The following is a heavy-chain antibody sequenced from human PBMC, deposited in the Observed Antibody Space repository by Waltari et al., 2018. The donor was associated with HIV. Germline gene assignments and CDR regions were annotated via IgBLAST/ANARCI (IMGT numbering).Heavy chain of an antibody. CDR2: ISYERSTK. V-gene: IGHV3-30*18. J-gene: IGHJ4*02. D-gene: IGHD5-12*01. Sequence: QVQLVESGGGVVQPGRSLRLSCAASGFTFNNHGIHWVRQAPGKGLEWMAVISYERSTKDYADSVKGRFTISRDNAKKTVYLQMNSLRAEDTAVYYCAKDRAFFQVGYSIIWGQGTLVTVSS. CDR3: AKDRAFFQVGYSII. CDR1: GFTFNNHG.